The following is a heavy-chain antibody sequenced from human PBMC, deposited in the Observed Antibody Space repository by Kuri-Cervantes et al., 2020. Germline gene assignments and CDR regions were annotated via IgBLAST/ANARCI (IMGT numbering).Heavy chain of an antibody. D-gene: IGHD6-13*01. CDR3: ARDRAAAGTIYFDY. Sequence: ASVKVSCKASGYTFSGNYMHWVRQAPGQGLEWMGWINPNNGGTNYAQKFQGRVTMTRDTSISTTYMELSRLRFDDTAVYYCARDRAAAGTIYFDYWGQGTLVTVSS. CDR1: GYTFSGNY. J-gene: IGHJ4*02. V-gene: IGHV1-2*02. CDR2: INPNNGGT.